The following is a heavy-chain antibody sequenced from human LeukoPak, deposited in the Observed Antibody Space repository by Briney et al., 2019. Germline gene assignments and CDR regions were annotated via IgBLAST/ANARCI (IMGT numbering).Heavy chain of an antibody. J-gene: IGHJ6*02. Sequence: ASVKVSCKASGYTFTSYGISWVRQAPGQGLEWMGWISAYNGNTNYAQKFQGRVTITADESTSTAYMELSSLRSEDTAVYYCARPRLEDPASYYYYYGMDVWGQGTTVTVSS. CDR2: ISAYNGNT. V-gene: IGHV1-18*01. CDR3: ARPRLEDPASYYYYYGMDV. CDR1: GYTFTSYG. D-gene: IGHD2-2*01.